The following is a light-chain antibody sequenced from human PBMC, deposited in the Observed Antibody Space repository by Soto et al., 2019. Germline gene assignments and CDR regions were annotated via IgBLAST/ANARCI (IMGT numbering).Light chain of an antibody. CDR3: QQYNNWPWT. V-gene: IGKV3-15*01. Sequence: EIVMTQSPATLSVSPGERATLSCRASQTVSINLAWYQQKPGQAPRLLIYGASTRATGFPARFSGSGSGTEFTLTISSLQSEDFAVYHCQQYNNWPWTFGQGTKVEIK. J-gene: IGKJ1*01. CDR1: QTVSIN. CDR2: GAS.